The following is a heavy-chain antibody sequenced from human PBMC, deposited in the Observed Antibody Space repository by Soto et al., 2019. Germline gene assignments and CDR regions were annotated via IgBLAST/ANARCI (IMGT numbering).Heavy chain of an antibody. CDR2: ISSSSYI. CDR1: GFTFSSYS. CDR3: ARVGLANYYYGMDV. J-gene: IGHJ6*02. V-gene: IGHV3-21*01. Sequence: PGGSLRLSCAASGFTFSSYSMNWVRQAPGKGLEWVSSISSSSYIYYADSVKGRFTISRDNAKNSLYLQMNSLRAEDTAVYYCARVGLANYYYGMDVWGQGTTVTVSS.